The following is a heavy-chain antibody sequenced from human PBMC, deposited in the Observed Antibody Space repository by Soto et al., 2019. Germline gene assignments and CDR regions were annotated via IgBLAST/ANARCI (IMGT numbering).Heavy chain of an antibody. CDR1: GGSLSSRSYH. CDR3: ARLNGSGRGRYYYGMDV. V-gene: IGHV4-39*01. Sequence: SETMSLTCTVSGGSLSSRSYHWSWIRQHPTKGLEWIGSIYYSGSTYYNPSLKSRVTISVDTSKNQFSLKLSSVTAADTAVYYCARLNGSGRGRYYYGMDVWGQGTTVTVSS. CDR2: IYYSGST. D-gene: IGHD3-10*01. J-gene: IGHJ6*02.